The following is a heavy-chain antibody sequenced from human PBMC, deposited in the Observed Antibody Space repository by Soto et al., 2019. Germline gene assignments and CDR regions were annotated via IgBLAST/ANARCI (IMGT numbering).Heavy chain of an antibody. D-gene: IGHD6-13*01. CDR3: ARDRRDSSSWYRSGLDP. Sequence: EVQLVESGGGLVQPGGSLRLSCAASGFTVSSNYMSWVRQAPGKGLEWVSVIYSGGSTYYADSVKGRFTISRHNSKNTLYLQMNSLRAEDTAVYYCARDRRDSSSWYRSGLDPWGQGTLVTVSS. V-gene: IGHV3-53*04. CDR1: GFTVSSNY. J-gene: IGHJ5*02. CDR2: IYSGGST.